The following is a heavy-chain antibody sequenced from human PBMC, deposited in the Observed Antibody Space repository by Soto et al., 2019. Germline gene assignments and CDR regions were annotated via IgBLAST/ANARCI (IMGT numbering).Heavy chain of an antibody. V-gene: IGHV3-30*18. CDR3: AKQVGADLPSMDV. CDR2: ISYDGSNK. J-gene: IGHJ6*02. CDR1: GFTFSSYG. D-gene: IGHD1-26*01. Sequence: QVQLVESGGGVVQPGRSLRLSCAASGFTFSSYGMHWVRQAPGKGLEWVAVISYDGSNKYYADSVKGRFTISRDNSKNTLYLQMNSLRAEDTAVYYCAKQVGADLPSMDVWGQGTTVTVSS.